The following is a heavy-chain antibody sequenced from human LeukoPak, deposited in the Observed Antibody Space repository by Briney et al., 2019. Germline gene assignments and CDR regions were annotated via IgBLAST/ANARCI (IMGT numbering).Heavy chain of an antibody. D-gene: IGHD7-27*01. J-gene: IGHJ4*02. V-gene: IGHV4-61*01. CDR3: ARWGTY. CDR1: GGSVSSGTYF. Sequence: PSETLSLTCTVSGGSVSSGTYFWTWVRQPPGKGLEWIGHIHYSVTTNYNPSLKSRVTMSLDTSKNQFSLKLTSVTAADMAIYFCARWGTYWGQGILVTVSS. CDR2: IHYSVTT.